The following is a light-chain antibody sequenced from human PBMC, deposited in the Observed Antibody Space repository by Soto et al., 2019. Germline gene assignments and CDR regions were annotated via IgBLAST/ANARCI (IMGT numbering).Light chain of an antibody. CDR3: ISYAGSKNLV. J-gene: IGLJ3*02. CDR1: SSDVGGYNY. V-gene: IGLV2-8*01. CDR2: EVT. Sequence: QSALTQPPSASGSPGQSVTICCSGTSSDVGGYNYVSWYQQHPGKVPKLMIYEVTKRPSGVPDRFSGSKSGNTASLTVSGLQAEDEADYYCISYAGSKNLVFGGGTKLTVL.